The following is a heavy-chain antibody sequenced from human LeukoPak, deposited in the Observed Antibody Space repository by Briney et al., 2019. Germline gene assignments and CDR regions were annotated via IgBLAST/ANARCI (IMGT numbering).Heavy chain of an antibody. V-gene: IGHV1-3*01. CDR3: ARKYCSGGSCYQDDY. CDR2: INAGNGNT. CDR1: GYTFTSYA. J-gene: IGHJ4*02. Sequence: ASVKVSCKASGYTFTSYAMHWVRQAPGQRLEWMGWINAGNGNTKYSQKFQGRVTITRDTSASTAYMELSSLRSEDTAVYYCARKYCSGGSCYQDDYWGQGTLVTVSS. D-gene: IGHD2-15*01.